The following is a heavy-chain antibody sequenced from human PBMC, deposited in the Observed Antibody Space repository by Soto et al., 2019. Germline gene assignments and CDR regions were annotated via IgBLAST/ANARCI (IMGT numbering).Heavy chain of an antibody. CDR1: GGTLSSYA. D-gene: IGHD1-26*01. Sequence: GAPVKVSCKAFGGTLSSYAITLGRQAPGQGLEWMGRIIPNYGVPNYAQNFQGRVTFKVDASTNTAHMELSGLRFEDTAVYYCATAGSRDINRGAYDIWGQGTMVTVSS. J-gene: IGHJ3*02. CDR2: IIPNYGVP. CDR3: ATAGSRDINRGAYDI. V-gene: IGHV1-69*15.